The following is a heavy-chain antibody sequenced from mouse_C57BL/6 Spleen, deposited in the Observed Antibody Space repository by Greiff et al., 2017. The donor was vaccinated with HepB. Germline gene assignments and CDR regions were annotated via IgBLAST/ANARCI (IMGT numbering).Heavy chain of an antibody. J-gene: IGHJ1*03. V-gene: IGHV1-52*01. Sequence: QVHVKQPGAELVRPGSSVKLSCKASGYTFTSYWMHWVKQRPIQGLEWIGNIDPSDSETHYNQKFKDKATLTVDKSSSTAYMQLSSLTSEDSAVYYCARHTGTRYFDVWGTGTTVTVSS. CDR2: IDPSDSET. D-gene: IGHD4-1*01. CDR1: GYTFTSYW. CDR3: ARHTGTRYFDV.